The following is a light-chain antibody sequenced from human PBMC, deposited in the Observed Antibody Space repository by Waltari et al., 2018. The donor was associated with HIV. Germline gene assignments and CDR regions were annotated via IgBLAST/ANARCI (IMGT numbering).Light chain of an antibody. CDR3: QQYNSWPLA. V-gene: IGKV3-15*01. Sequence: TVMTQSPVTLSVSPGARVTFSCRASQSVSYNLAWYRQQRGQAPRLLIFGASTRATDIPVRFSGSGSGTDFTLTISTLQSEDFAVYYCQQYNSWPLAFGRGTKLEVK. J-gene: IGKJ4*01. CDR2: GAS. CDR1: QSVSYN.